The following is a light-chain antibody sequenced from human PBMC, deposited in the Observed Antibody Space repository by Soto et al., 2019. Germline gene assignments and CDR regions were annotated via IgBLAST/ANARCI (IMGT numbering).Light chain of an antibody. Sequence: DIQMTQSPSTLSASVGDRVTITCRASQSIGDWLAWYQQKPGKAPELLIYAASTLQSGVPSRFSGSGSGTDFTLTISCLQSEDFATYYCQQYYSFPPTFGQGTKVDIK. CDR2: AAS. CDR3: QQYYSFPPT. V-gene: IGKV1-5*01. CDR1: QSIGDW. J-gene: IGKJ1*01.